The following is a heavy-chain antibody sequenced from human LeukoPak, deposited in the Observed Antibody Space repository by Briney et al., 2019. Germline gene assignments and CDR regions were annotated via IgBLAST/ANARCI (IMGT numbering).Heavy chain of an antibody. Sequence: PGGSLRLSCAASGFTFSSYEMNWVRQAPGKGLEWVSYISSSGSTIYYADSVKGRFTISRDNAKNSLYLQMNSLRAEDTAVYYCGELGQELVEGAFDYWGQGTLVTVSS. CDR3: GELGQELVEGAFDY. V-gene: IGHV3-48*03. J-gene: IGHJ4*02. CDR2: ISSSGSTI. D-gene: IGHD1-1*01. CDR1: GFTFSSYE.